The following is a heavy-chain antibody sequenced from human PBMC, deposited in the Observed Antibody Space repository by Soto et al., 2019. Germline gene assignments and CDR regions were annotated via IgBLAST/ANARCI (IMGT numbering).Heavy chain of an antibody. CDR1: GGSFSGYY. CDR2: INHSGST. CDR3: ARGQEQYYDILTGYYYYYYMDV. V-gene: IGHV4-34*01. D-gene: IGHD3-9*01. J-gene: IGHJ6*03. Sequence: SETLSLTCAVYGGSFSGYYWSWIRQPPGKGLEWIGEINHSGSTNYNPSLKSRVTISVDTSKNQFSLKLSSVTAADTAVYYCARGQEQYYDILTGYYYYYYMDVWGKGTTVTVSS.